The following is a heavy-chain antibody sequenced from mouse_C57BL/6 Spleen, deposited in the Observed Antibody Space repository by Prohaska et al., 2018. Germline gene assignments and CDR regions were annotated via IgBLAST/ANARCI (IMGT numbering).Heavy chain of an antibody. CDR1: GYTFTSYW. Sequence: QVQLQQPGAELVMPGASVKLSCKASGYTFTSYWMQWVKQRPGQGLEWIGEIDPSDSYTNYNQKFKGKATLTVDKSSSTAYMQLSRLTSEDSSVYYCARWGSYYGSRAMDYWGQGTSVTVSS. V-gene: IGHV1-69*01. CDR3: ARWGSYYGSRAMDY. CDR2: IDPSDSYT. J-gene: IGHJ4*01. D-gene: IGHD1-1*01.